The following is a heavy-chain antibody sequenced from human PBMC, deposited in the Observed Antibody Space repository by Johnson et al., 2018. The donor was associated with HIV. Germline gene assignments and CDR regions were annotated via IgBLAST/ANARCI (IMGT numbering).Heavy chain of an antibody. CDR2: IRWNSGSI. J-gene: IGHJ3*02. D-gene: IGHD6-19*01. CDR3: ARFLAGTAIVGDAFDI. Sequence: VQLVESGGGLVQPGGSLRLSCAASGFIFSDSWMHWVRQAPGKGLEWVSGIRWNSGSIGYADSVKGRFTISRDNAKNSLYLQMNSLRAEDTALYYCARFLAGTAIVGDAFDIWGQGTLVTVSS. CDR1: GFIFSDSW. V-gene: IGHV3-9*01.